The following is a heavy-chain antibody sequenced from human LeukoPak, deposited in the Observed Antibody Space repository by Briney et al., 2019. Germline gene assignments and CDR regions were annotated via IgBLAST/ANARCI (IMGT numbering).Heavy chain of an antibody. CDR3: ARANDHYDSGDSPGSDWYFAL. CDR2: INHSGRT. D-gene: IGHD2-21*01. CDR1: TGSFSGYY. V-gene: IGHV4-34*01. J-gene: IGHJ2*01. Sequence: SETLSLTCAVYTGSFSGYYWSWIRQSPGKGLEWIGEINHSGRTNSSPSLKRRSTMSVNTSKNQFSLKLRSVTAADTAMYYCARANDHYDSGDSPGSDWYFALWGRGTLVTVSS.